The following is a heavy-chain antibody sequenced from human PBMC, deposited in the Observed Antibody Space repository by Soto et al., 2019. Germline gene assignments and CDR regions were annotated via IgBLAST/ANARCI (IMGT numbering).Heavy chain of an antibody. CDR1: IYTFKSQC. J-gene: IGHJ4*02. V-gene: IGHV3-23*01. D-gene: IGHD3-16*01. CDR3: VYWVYDQFDY. CDR2: IDSSGVNK. Sequence: HPGGSXRLACAAAIYTFKSQCRSWVRQAPGKGLEWVSTIDSSGVNKHYADSVKGRFTISRDNSRNTLHLQMHDLRADDTALYYSVYWVYDQFDYRGQGTVVTVSS.